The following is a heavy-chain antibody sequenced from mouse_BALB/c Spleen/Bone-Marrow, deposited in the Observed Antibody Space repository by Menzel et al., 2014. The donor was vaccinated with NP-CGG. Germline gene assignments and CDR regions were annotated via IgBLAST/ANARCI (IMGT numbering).Heavy chain of an antibody. J-gene: IGHJ4*01. CDR2: ISYSGIT. CDR1: GYSITSDYA. D-gene: IGHD3-1*01. V-gene: IGHV3-2*02. CDR3: ARYSSGTYYAMDY. Sequence: EVQLPQSGPGLVKPSQSLSLTCTVTGYSITSDYAWNWIRQFPGNKLEWMGYISYSGITSYNPSLKSRISITRDTSKNQFFLQLNSVTTEDTATYYCARYSSGTYYAMDYRGQGTSVTVSS.